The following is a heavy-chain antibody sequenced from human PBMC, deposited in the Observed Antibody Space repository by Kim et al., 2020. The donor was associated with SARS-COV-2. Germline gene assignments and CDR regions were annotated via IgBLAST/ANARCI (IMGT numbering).Heavy chain of an antibody. Sequence: SETLSLTCTVSGGSISSYYWSWIRQPPGKGLEWIGYIYYSGSTNYNPSLKSRVTISVDTSKNQFSLKLSSVTAADTAVYYCARRNVDIVATIRASDYDIPGNWFDPWGQGTLVTVSS. J-gene: IGHJ5*02. V-gene: IGHV4-59*08. CDR2: IYYSGST. CDR3: ARRNVDIVATIRASDYDIPGNWFDP. CDR1: GGSISSYY. D-gene: IGHD5-12*01.